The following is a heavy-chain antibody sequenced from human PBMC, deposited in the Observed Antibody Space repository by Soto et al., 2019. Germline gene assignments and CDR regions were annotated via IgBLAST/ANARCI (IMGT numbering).Heavy chain of an antibody. J-gene: IGHJ6*02. V-gene: IGHV1-69*06. CDR3: ARVPPPFHVADRYYYYYGMDV. Sequence: SSVNVSCKASGGTFSSYAISWVRQAPGQGLEWMGGIIPIFGTANYAQKFQGRVTITADKSTSTAYMELSSLRSEDTAVYYCARVPPPFHVADRYYYYYGMDVWGQGTTVTVSS. D-gene: IGHD6-6*01. CDR2: IIPIFGTA. CDR1: GGTFSSYA.